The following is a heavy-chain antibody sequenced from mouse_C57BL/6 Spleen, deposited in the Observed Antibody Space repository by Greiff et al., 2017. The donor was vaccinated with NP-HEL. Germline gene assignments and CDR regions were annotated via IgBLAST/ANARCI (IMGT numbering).Heavy chain of an antibody. V-gene: IGHV2-2*01. Sequence: QVQLKESGPGLVQPSQSLSITCTVSGFSLTSYGVHWVRQSPGKGLEWLGVIWSGGSTDYNAAFISRLGISKDNSKSQGFFKMNGLQADYTAIYYCARTGTGFAYWGQGTLVTVSA. CDR2: IWSGGST. D-gene: IGHD3-3*01. CDR3: ARTGTGFAY. J-gene: IGHJ3*01. CDR1: GFSLTSYG.